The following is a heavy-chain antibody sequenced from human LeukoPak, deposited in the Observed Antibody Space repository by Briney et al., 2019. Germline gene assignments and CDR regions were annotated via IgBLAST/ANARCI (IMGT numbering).Heavy chain of an antibody. CDR2: ISGSGGST. J-gene: IGHJ6*03. V-gene: IGHV3-23*01. CDR1: GFTFSSYW. CDR3: AKEGAHYYYYMDV. Sequence: GGSLRLSCAASGFTFSSYWMHWVRQAPGKGLEWVSAISGSGGSTYYADSVKGRFTISRDNSKNTLYLQMNSLRAEDTAVYYCAKEGAHYYYYMDVWGKGTTVTISS.